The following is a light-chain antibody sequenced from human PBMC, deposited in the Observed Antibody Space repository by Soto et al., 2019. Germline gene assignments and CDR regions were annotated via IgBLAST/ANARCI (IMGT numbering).Light chain of an antibody. CDR1: SSDIGGYNY. J-gene: IGLJ2*01. CDR3: TSFAGNFNVV. Sequence: QSVLTQPPSASGSPGQSVTISCTGTSSDIGGYNYVSCYQQPPGKAPKLMIYEVTKRPSGVPDRFSGSKSGNTASLTVSGLQAEDEADYYCTSFAGNFNVVFGGGTKVTVL. V-gene: IGLV2-8*01. CDR2: EVT.